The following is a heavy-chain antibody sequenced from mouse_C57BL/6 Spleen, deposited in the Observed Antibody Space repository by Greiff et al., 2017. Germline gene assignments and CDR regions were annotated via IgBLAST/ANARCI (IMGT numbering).Heavy chain of an antibody. CDR3: ASGEFISTVGATRAWFAY. J-gene: IGHJ3*01. Sequence: EVQLQQSGPVLVKPGASVKMSCKASGYTFTDYYMNWVKQSLGKSLEWIGVINPYNGGTSYNQKFKGKATLTVDKSSSTAYMELNSLTSEDSAVYYGASGEFISTVGATRAWFAYWGQGTLVTVSA. CDR1: GYTFTDYY. V-gene: IGHV1-19*01. D-gene: IGHD1-1*01. CDR2: INPYNGGT.